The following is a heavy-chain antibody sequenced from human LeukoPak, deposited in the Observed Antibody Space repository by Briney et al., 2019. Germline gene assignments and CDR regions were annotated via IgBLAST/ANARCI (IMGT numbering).Heavy chain of an antibody. V-gene: IGHV4-38-2*02. Sequence: KPSQTLSLTCTVSGYSISSGYYWGWIRQPPGKGLEWIASINHSGSTYYNPSLKSRLTISADPSKNPSSLRLGCVTTATTAVYYWAREGITMIKAPVAFDIWGQGTMVTVSS. CDR1: GYSISSGYY. CDR3: AREGITMIKAPVAFDI. CDR2: INHSGST. D-gene: IGHD3-22*01. J-gene: IGHJ3*02.